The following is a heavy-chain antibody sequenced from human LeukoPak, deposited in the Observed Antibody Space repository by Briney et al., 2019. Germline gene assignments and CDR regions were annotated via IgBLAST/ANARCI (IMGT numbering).Heavy chain of an antibody. V-gene: IGHV1-2*02. J-gene: IGHJ4*02. CDR3: ARGLEGLQADY. CDR2: INPNSDVT. CDR1: GYTFTGYY. Sequence: ASVKVSCKASGYTFTGYYMHWVRQAPGQGLEWMGWINPNSDVTNYAQKFQGRVTMTRDTSISTAYMELSRLRSDDTAVYYCARGLEGLQADYWGQGTLVIVSS.